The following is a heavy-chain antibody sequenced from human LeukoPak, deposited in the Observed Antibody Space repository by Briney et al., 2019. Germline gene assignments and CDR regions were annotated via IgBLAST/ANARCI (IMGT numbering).Heavy chain of an antibody. Sequence: GGSLRLSCAASGFTFSSDSMNWVCQAPGKGLEWGSSISSSSSYIYYADSVKGRFTISRDNAKNSLYLQMNSLRAEDTAVYYCARGRYDSSGYYYFDYWGQGTLVTVSS. CDR2: ISSSSSYI. V-gene: IGHV3-21*01. CDR1: GFTFSSDS. D-gene: IGHD3-22*01. J-gene: IGHJ4*02. CDR3: ARGRYDSSGYYYFDY.